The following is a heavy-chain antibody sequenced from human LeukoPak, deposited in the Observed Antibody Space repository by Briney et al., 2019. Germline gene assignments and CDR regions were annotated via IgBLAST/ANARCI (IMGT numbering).Heavy chain of an antibody. CDR2: IIPIFGTA. CDR1: GGTFSSYA. D-gene: IGHD3-22*01. J-gene: IGHJ4*02. V-gene: IGHV1-69*01. Sequence: SVKVSCKASGGTFSSYAISWVRQPPAQGLEWMEGIIPIFGTANYAQKFQGRVTITADESTSTAYMELSSLRSEDTAAYYCATGTPHYYDSSGYFLSGFDYWGQGTLVTVSS. CDR3: ATGTPHYYDSSGYFLSGFDY.